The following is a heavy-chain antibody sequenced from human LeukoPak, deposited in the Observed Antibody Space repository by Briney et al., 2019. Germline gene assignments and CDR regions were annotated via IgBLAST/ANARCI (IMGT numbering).Heavy chain of an antibody. CDR1: GFTFSSYA. J-gene: IGHJ4*02. CDR2: ISVSGSST. V-gene: IGHV3-23*01. CDR3: AKYGSSSWFYFDF. Sequence: GGSLRLSCAVYGFTFSSYAMTWVRQAPGKGLEWVSGISVSGSSTHYADSVKGRFTISRDNSKNTLYLQMNSLRAEDTAVYFCAKYGSSSWFYFDFWGQGTLVTVSS. D-gene: IGHD6-13*01.